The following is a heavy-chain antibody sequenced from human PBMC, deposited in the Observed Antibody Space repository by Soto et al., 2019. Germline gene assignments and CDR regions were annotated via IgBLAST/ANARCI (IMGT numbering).Heavy chain of an antibody. CDR2: IYYSGST. J-gene: IGHJ3*02. CDR1: GGSISSYY. Sequence: QVQLQESGPGLVKPSETLSLTCTVSGGSISSYYWSWIRQPPGKGLEWIGYIYYSGSTNYNPSLTSRGTISVDTSKNQFSLKLSSVTAADTAVYYCARGTPTIFGVVSAFDIWGQGTMVTVSS. D-gene: IGHD3-3*01. V-gene: IGHV4-59*01. CDR3: ARGTPTIFGVVSAFDI.